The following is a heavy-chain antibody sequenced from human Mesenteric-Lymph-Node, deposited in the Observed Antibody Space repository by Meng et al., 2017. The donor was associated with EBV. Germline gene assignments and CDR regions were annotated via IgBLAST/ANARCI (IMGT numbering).Heavy chain of an antibody. CDR1: GFTFGSYW. V-gene: IGHV3-74*01. CDR3: ARLGGSSDVDF. D-gene: IGHD1-26*01. CDR2: IDNDGTRT. Sequence: VRLVESGGGLVQPGGSLGFSCAASGFTFGSYWMGWVSQPPGKGLVWVSRIDNDGTRTFYADSVKGRFTISRDNSKNTLYLQMNSLRAEDTAVYYCARLGGSSDVDFWGQGTLVTVSS. J-gene: IGHJ4*02.